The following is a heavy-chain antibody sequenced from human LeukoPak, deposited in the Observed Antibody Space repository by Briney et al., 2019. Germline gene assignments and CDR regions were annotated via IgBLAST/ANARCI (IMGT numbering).Heavy chain of an antibody. CDR2: ISAYNGNT. CDR1: GYTFTSYG. J-gene: IGHJ3*02. Sequence: ASVKVSCKASGYTFTSYGISWVRQAPGQGLEWMGWISAYNGNTNYAQKLQGSVTMTTDTSTSTAYMELSSLRSEDTAVYYCARDDPRASAFDIWGQGTMVTVSS. V-gene: IGHV1-18*01. CDR3: ARDDPRASAFDI.